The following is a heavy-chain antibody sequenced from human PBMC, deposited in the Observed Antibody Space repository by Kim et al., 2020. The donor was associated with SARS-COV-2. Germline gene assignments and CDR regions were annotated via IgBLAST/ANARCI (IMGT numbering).Heavy chain of an antibody. CDR1: GFTFSSYG. CDR2: IWYDGSNK. Sequence: GGSLRLFCAASGFTFSSYGMHWVRQAPGKGLEWVAVIWYDGSNKYYADSVKGRFTISRDNSKNTLYLQMNSLRAEDTAVYYCARDRGYYDSSGPWGYYYGMDVWGQGTTVTVSS. V-gene: IGHV3-33*01. J-gene: IGHJ6*02. D-gene: IGHD3-22*01. CDR3: ARDRGYYDSSGPWGYYYGMDV.